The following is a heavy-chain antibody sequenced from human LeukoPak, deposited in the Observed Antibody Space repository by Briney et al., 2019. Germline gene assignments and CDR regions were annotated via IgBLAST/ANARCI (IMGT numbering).Heavy chain of an antibody. J-gene: IGHJ4*02. CDR2: INPSGGGT. Sequence: ASVKVSCKASGYTFTNYYIHWVRQAPGQGLEWMGIINPSGGGTSYSQKFQGRVSMTRDTSTTTVYMELSSLRSEDTAVYYCARGGVLGYSAGLKDFWGQGTLVTVSS. CDR1: GYTFTNYY. V-gene: IGHV1-46*01. CDR3: ARGGVLGYSAGLKDF. D-gene: IGHD1-26*01.